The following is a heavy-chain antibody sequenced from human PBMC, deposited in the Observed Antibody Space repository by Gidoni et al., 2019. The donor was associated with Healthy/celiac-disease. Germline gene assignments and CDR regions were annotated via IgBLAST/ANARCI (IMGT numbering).Heavy chain of an antibody. CDR2: TRNKANSYTT. CDR3: ATHET. Sequence: EVQLVESGGGLVQPGGSLRLSCAASGFTCSDHYMDWVRQAPGKGLEWVGRTRNKANSYTTEYAASVKGRFTISRDDSKNSLYLQMNSLKTEDTAVYYCATHETWGQGTLVTVSS. J-gene: IGHJ4*02. CDR1: GFTCSDHY. V-gene: IGHV3-72*01.